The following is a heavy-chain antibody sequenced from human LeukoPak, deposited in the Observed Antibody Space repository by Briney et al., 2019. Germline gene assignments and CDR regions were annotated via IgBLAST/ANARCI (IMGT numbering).Heavy chain of an antibody. D-gene: IGHD2-15*01. CDR3: ARGYCSGGSCYTYSYDY. CDR1: GFTVSSNY. Sequence: PGGSLRLSCAASGFTVSSNYMSWVRQAPGKGLEWVSVIYSGGSTYYADSVKGRFTISRDNSKNTLYLQMNSLRAEDTAVYYCARGYCSGGSCYTYSYDYWGQGTLVTASS. CDR2: IYSGGST. V-gene: IGHV3-66*01. J-gene: IGHJ4*02.